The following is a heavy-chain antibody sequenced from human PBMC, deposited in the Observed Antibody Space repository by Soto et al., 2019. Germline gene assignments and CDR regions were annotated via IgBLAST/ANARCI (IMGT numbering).Heavy chain of an antibody. CDR3: ARDDEGGSDCDLGY. J-gene: IGHJ4*02. CDR2: ILSDGSNK. D-gene: IGHD1-26*01. CDR1: GFTLSSHA. Sequence: QVQLVESGGGVVQPGRSLRLSCAVSGFTLSSHAMHWVRQAPGKGLEWVALILSDGSNKYYADSVKGRFTTSRDNSTNSMHLQMNSLSVEDTAVYYCARDDEGGSDCDLGYWGQGARVTVSS. V-gene: IGHV3-30-3*01.